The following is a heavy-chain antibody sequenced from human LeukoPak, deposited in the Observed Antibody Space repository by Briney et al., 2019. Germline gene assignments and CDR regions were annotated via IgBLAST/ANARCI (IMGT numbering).Heavy chain of an antibody. Sequence: SVKVSCKASGGTFSSYAISWVRQAPGQGLEWMGRIIPILGIANYAQKFQGRVTITADKSTSTAYMELSSLRSEDTAVYYCAKGNGPKGPAAIPVDYWGQGTLVTVSS. D-gene: IGHD2-2*02. J-gene: IGHJ4*02. CDR2: IIPILGIA. V-gene: IGHV1-69*04. CDR1: GGTFSSYA. CDR3: AKGNGPKGPAAIPVDY.